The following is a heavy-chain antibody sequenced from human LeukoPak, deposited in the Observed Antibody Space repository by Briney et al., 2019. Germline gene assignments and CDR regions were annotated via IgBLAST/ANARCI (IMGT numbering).Heavy chain of an antibody. CDR3: AKDQIVVVPAANRPDAFDI. D-gene: IGHD2-2*01. CDR1: GFTFSSYA. Sequence: PGGSLRLSCAASGFTFSSYAMSWVRQAPGKGLEWVSAISGSGGSTYYADSVKGRFTISRDNSKNTLYLQMNSLRAEDTAVYYCAKDQIVVVPAANRPDAFDIWGQGTMVTVSS. V-gene: IGHV3-23*01. CDR2: ISGSGGST. J-gene: IGHJ3*02.